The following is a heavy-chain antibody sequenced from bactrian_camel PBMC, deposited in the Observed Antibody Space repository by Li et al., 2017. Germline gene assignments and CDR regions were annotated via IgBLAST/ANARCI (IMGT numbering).Heavy chain of an antibody. J-gene: IGHJ4*01. D-gene: IGHD4*01. CDR2: IDDDGST. CDR1: GFTFSLYS. Sequence: VQLVESGGGSVQTGGSLRLSCATSGFTFSLYSMAWFRQAPGKEREGVATIDDDGSTTYADSVKGRFTISKDNAKNTVYLQMNSLKREDTAMYYCAADLVDRWFERLGRGQGTQVTVS. CDR3: AADLVDRWFERLG. V-gene: IGHV3S53*01.